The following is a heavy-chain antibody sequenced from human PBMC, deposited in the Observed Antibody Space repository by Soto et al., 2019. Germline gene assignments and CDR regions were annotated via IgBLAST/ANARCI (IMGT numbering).Heavy chain of an antibody. Sequence: RGSLRLTXEASGFTVSSNYMTWVRQAPGKGLEWVSGSYSGGRTYYADSVKGRFTISRDSSKNTLYLQMSSLRAEDTAVYFCARGYGAGSYFSDYWGQGTLVTVSS. CDR1: GFTVSSNY. D-gene: IGHD3-10*01. V-gene: IGHV3-53*01. CDR2: SYSGGRT. J-gene: IGHJ4*02. CDR3: ARGYGAGSYFSDY.